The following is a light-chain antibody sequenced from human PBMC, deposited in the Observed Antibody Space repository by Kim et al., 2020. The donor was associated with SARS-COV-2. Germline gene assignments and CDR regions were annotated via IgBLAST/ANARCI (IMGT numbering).Light chain of an antibody. V-gene: IGLV1-44*01. Sequence: GQRVTISCSGSSYNIGRNAVNWYQQFPGTAPKLLVSVNNHRPSGVPDRFSASKSATSASLAISGLQSEDEADYYCATWDDRLNGVIFGGGTQLTVL. J-gene: IGLJ2*01. CDR1: SYNIGRNA. CDR3: ATWDDRLNGVI. CDR2: VNN.